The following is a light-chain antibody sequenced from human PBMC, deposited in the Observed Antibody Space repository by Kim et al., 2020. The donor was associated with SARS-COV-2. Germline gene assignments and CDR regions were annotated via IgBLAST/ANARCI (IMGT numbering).Light chain of an antibody. CDR3: QQRGDWPPT. J-gene: IGKJ1*01. V-gene: IGKV3-11*01. CDR1: QSISLS. CDR2: DAS. Sequence: LSPGERAPLSCRASQSISLSLSWYQHRPGQAPRLLVYDASNRATDIPARFSGSGSGTDFTLTISSLEPEDFALYYCQQRGDWPPTFGQGTKVDIK.